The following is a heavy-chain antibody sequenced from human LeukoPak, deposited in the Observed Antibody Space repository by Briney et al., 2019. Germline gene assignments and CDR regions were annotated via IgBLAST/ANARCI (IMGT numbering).Heavy chain of an antibody. CDR1: GYQFISYT. Sequence: GASVKVSCKASGYQFISYTMSWVRQAPGQGLEWVGWINTKTANPTYAQDFTGRFVFSLDTSVSTAYLQISGLKAGDTAVYYCARVAGFGERGMDVWGQGTTVTVSS. V-gene: IGHV7-4-1*02. J-gene: IGHJ6*02. D-gene: IGHD3-10*01. CDR2: INTKTANP. CDR3: ARVAGFGERGMDV.